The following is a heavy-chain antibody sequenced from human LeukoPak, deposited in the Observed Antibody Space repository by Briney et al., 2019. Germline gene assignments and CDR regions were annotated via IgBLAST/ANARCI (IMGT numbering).Heavy chain of an antibody. D-gene: IGHD4-11*01. V-gene: IGHV1-2*02. CDR1: AYTFTGYY. J-gene: IGHJ4*02. CDR3: ARYYNNNPFDY. CDR2: INPNSGGT. Sequence: ASVKVSCXASAYTFTGYYMHWVRQAPGQGLEWMGWINPNSGGTNYAQKFQGRVTMTRDTSISTAYMELSRLRSDDTAVYYCARYYNNNPFDYWGQGTLVTVSS.